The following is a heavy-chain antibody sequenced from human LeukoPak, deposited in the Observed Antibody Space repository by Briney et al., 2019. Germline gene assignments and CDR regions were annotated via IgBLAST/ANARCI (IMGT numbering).Heavy chain of an antibody. CDR2: FDPEDGET. V-gene: IGHV1-24*01. CDR1: GYTLTELS. J-gene: IGHJ6*02. D-gene: IGHD3-9*01. Sequence: GASVKVSCKVSGYTLTELSMHWVRQAPGKGLEWMGGFDPEDGETIYAQKFQGRVTMTEDTSTDTAYMELSSLRSEDTAVYYCATFPRSTISYYYGMDVWGQGTTVTVSS. CDR3: ATFPRSTISYYYGMDV.